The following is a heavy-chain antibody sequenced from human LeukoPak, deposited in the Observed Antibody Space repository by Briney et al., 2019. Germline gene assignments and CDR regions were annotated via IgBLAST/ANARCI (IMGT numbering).Heavy chain of an antibody. J-gene: IGHJ4*02. V-gene: IGHV1-69*13. CDR3: ARGGYSGQYRGDY. CDR2: IIPIFGTA. D-gene: IGHD5-12*01. Sequence: GASVKVSCKASGGTFSSYAISWVRQAPGQGLEWMGGIIPIFGTANYAQKFQGRVTITADESTSTAYMELSSLRSEDTAVYYCARGGYSGQYRGDYWGRGTLVTVSS. CDR1: GGTFSSYA.